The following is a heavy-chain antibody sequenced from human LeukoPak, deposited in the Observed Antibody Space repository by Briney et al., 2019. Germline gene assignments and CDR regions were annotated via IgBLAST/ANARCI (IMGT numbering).Heavy chain of an antibody. CDR3: ARATPQNWGRSRGAFDI. CDR2: IHYSGSP. V-gene: IGHV4-59*12. D-gene: IGHD7-27*01. CDR1: GGSNY. Sequence: PLETLSLTCTVSGGSNYWSWIRQPPGKGLEWIGYIHYSGSPNYNPSLKSRVTISVDTSKNQFSLKLSSVTAADTAVYYCARATPQNWGRSRGAFDIWGQGTMVTVSS. J-gene: IGHJ3*02.